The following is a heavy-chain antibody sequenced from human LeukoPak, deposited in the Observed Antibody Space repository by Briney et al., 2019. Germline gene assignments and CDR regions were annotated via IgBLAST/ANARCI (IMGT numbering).Heavy chain of an antibody. V-gene: IGHV4-59*01. J-gene: IGHJ3*02. CDR3: ARDGCSSTSCHDAFDI. CDR1: GGSISSYY. Sequence: PSETLSPTCTVSGGSISSYYWSWIRQPPGKGLEWIGYIYYSGSTNYNPSLKSRVTISVDTSKNQFSLKLSSVTAADTAVYYCARDGCSSTSCHDAFDIWGQGTMVTVSS. D-gene: IGHD2-2*01. CDR2: IYYSGST.